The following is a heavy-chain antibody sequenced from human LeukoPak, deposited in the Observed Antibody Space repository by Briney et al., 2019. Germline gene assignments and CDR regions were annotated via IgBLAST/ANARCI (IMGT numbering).Heavy chain of an antibody. J-gene: IGHJ6*03. CDR2: ISSSSSYI. Sequence: GGSLRLSCAASGFTFSSYSMNWVRQAPGKGLEWVSSISSSSSYIYYADSVKGRFTISRDNAKNSLYLQMNSLRAEDTAVYYCARKLHYYYYMGVWGKGTTVTISS. V-gene: IGHV3-21*01. CDR1: GFTFSSYS. D-gene: IGHD2-21*01. CDR3: ARKLHYYYYMGV.